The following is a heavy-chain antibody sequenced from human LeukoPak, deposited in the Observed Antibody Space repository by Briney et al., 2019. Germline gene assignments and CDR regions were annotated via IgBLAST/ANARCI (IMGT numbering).Heavy chain of an antibody. V-gene: IGHV3-NL1*01. Sequence: QAGGSLRLSCAASGFTFSRYGMHWVRQAPGKGLEWVSVIYSGSSTYYADSVKGRFTISRDNSKNTVYLQMNSLRDEDTAVYYCARNVGYWCQGTLVTVSS. J-gene: IGHJ4*02. CDR2: IYSGSST. CDR3: ARNVGY. CDR1: GFTFSRYG. D-gene: IGHD1-26*01.